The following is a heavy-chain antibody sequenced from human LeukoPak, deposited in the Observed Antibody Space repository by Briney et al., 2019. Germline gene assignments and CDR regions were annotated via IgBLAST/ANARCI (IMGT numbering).Heavy chain of an antibody. CDR2: ISGSGGTR. V-gene: IGHV3-23*01. CDR1: GFTFSSYA. CDR3: VKALTDDAFDI. J-gene: IGHJ3*02. Sequence: GGSLRLSCAASGFTFSSYAMSWVRQAPGKGLEWVSAISGSGGTRYYADSVKGRFTISRDNSKNTLYLQMNSLRPEDTAVYYCVKALTDDAFDIWGQGTMVTVSS.